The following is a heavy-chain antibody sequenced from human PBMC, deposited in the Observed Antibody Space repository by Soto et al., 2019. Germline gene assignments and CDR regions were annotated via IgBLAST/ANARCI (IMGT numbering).Heavy chain of an antibody. Sequence: GGSLRLSCAASGFTFRSYAMAWVRQAPGKGLEWVSMIPYNADYTYYADSVKGRFTISRDNSKDTVHLQMNSLRAEDTAVYYCVSYIKGPTVFYFDFWGPGVLVTVSS. J-gene: IGHJ4*02. D-gene: IGHD1-26*01. CDR3: VSYIKGPTVFYFDF. CDR2: IPYNADYT. V-gene: IGHV3-23*01. CDR1: GFTFRSYA.